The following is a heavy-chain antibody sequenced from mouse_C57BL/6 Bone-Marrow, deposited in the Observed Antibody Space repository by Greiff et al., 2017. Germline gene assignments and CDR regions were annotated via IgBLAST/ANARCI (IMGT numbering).Heavy chain of an antibody. J-gene: IGHJ4*01. D-gene: IGHD1-1*01. CDR1: GFTFSSYA. Sequence: EVMLVESGGGLVKPGGSLKLSCAASGFTFSSYAMSWVRQTPEKRLEWVATISDGGSYTYYPDNVKGRFTISRDNAKNNLYLQMSHLKSEDTAMYYCAREFVTTLYYYAMDYWGQGTSVTVSS. CDR2: ISDGGSYT. V-gene: IGHV5-4*01. CDR3: AREFVTTLYYYAMDY.